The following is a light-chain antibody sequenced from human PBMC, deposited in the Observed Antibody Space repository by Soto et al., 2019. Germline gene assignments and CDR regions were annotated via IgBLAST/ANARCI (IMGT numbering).Light chain of an antibody. Sequence: ILLTQSPGPLSLSPGERATLSCRASQSVSTSDLAWSRQRHGQAPRLLIYGASSRATGVPDRFSGSGSATDFTLTISRRESEDFAVFYCQQYGSSPPTFGQGTKVDIK. V-gene: IGKV3-20*01. CDR1: QSVSTSD. CDR3: QQYGSSPPT. CDR2: GAS. J-gene: IGKJ1*01.